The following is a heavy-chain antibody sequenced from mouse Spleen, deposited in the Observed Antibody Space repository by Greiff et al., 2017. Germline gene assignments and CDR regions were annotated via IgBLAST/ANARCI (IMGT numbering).Heavy chain of an antibody. CDR1: GYSFTGYY. J-gene: IGHJ3*01. V-gene: IGHV1-42*01. Sequence: EVQVVESGPELVKPGASVKISCKASGYSFTGYYMNWVKQSPEKSLEWIGEINPSTGGTTYNQKFKAKATLTVDKSSSTAYMQLKSLTSEDSAVYYCARYPYYRSGFAYWGQGTLVTVSA. D-gene: IGHD2-14*01. CDR3: ARYPYYRSGFAY. CDR2: INPSTGGT.